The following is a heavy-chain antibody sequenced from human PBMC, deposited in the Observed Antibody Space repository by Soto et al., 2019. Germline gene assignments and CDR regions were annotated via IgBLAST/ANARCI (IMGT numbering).Heavy chain of an antibody. J-gene: IGHJ6*02. CDR3: AVPAASVAGASGAFYYYGMDV. Sequence: QLQLQESGPGLVKPSETLSLTCTVSGGSISSTGYYWGWIRQPPGKGLEWIEYIYYSGSPYYNPSLKSRVTISADTSKNQFSLKLSSVTAADTAVYYCAVPAASVAGASGAFYYYGMDVWGQGTTVTVSS. V-gene: IGHV4-39*01. D-gene: IGHD6-19*01. CDR1: GGSISSTGYY. CDR2: IYYSGSP.